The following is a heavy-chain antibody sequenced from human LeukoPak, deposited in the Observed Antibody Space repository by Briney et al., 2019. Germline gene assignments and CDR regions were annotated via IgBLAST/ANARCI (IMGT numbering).Heavy chain of an antibody. J-gene: IGHJ4*02. D-gene: IGHD3-3*02. Sequence: GESLRLSCAASGFTFSKLWVTWVRQAPEKGREWVGHIRSKIDGGTADYAAPVKGRFTISRDDSKDTVYLQMNSLKSEDTGVYYCIGAYLGYWGRGTLVTVSS. CDR1: GFTFSKLW. CDR3: IGAYLGY. V-gene: IGHV3-15*01. CDR2: IRSKIDGGTA.